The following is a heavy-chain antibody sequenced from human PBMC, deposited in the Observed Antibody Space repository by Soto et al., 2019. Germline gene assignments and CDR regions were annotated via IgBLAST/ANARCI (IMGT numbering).Heavy chain of an antibody. Sequence: QVQLQESGPGLVKPSETLSLSCTVSGGSISSYYWSWFRQSPGKRMEWIGYVHHSWGSSYNPSLQSRVXXSLDPSKSQFSLKVTSVTATDTAVYYCARQGFGPLHGLVDVWGQGTTVTVSS. CDR3: ARQGFGPLHGLVDV. D-gene: IGHD3-10*01. J-gene: IGHJ6*02. V-gene: IGHV4-59*08. CDR2: VHHSWGS. CDR1: GGSISSYY.